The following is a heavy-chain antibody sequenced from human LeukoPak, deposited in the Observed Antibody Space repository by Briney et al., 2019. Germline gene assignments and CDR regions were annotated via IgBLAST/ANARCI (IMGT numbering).Heavy chain of an antibody. Sequence: GGSLRLSCAASGFRFTDYSMSWVRQAPGKGLEWVAGLGRSGEYKYYADYVKGRFTISRDNTKDTVSLQMNSLRAEDPAIYFCVKDRPCETCMPMDAWGQGTTVTVSS. J-gene: IGHJ6*02. D-gene: IGHD2-2*01. CDR3: VKDRPCETCMPMDA. V-gene: IGHV3-23*01. CDR1: GFRFTDYS. CDR2: LGRSGEYK.